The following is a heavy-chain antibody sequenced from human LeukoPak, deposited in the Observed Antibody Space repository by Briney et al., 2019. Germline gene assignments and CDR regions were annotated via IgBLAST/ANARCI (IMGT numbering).Heavy chain of an antibody. J-gene: IGHJ4*02. D-gene: IGHD5-18*01. Sequence: GRSLRPSCAASGFTFSSYEMKWVRQAPGKGLERVSYISSSASTKYYADSVKGRFTISRDNAKNSLYLQMNSLRAEDTAVYYCARGAMAGPFDYWGQGTLVIVSS. V-gene: IGHV3-48*03. CDR2: ISSSASTK. CDR3: ARGAMAGPFDY. CDR1: GFTFSSYE.